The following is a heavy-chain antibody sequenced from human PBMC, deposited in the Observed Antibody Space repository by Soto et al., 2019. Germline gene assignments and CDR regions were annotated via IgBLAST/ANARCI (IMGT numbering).Heavy chain of an antibody. V-gene: IGHV1-18*01. CDR3: ARTGTFGGVIVSYYYYGMDV. Sequence: ASVKVSCKASGYTFTSYGISWVRQAPGQGLEWMGWIGAYNGNTNYAQKLQGRVTMTTDTSTSTAYMELRSLRSDDTAVYYCARTGTFGGVIVSYYYYGMDVWGQGTTVTVSS. CDR2: IGAYNGNT. D-gene: IGHD3-16*02. J-gene: IGHJ6*02. CDR1: GYTFTSYG.